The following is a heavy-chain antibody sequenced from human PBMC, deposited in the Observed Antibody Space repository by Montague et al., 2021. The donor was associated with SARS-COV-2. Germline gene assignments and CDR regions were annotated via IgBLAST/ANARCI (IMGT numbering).Heavy chain of an antibody. V-gene: IGHV4-30-2*01. Sequence: TLSLTCAVSGGSISSCGYSWNWIRQPPGKGLEWLGYIYHSGSTCYNPSLKSRVTITLDSSKNQFSLTLTSVTAADTAVYYCARGSMVRGGKVYYGVDVWGQGTTVTVSS. CDR3: ARGSMVRGGKVYYGVDV. CDR2: IYHSGST. D-gene: IGHD3-10*01. J-gene: IGHJ6*02. CDR1: GGSISSCGYS.